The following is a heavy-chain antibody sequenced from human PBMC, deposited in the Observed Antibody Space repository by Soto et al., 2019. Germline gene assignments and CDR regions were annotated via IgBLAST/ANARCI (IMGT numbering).Heavy chain of an antibody. J-gene: IGHJ4*02. CDR2: INAGNGNT. D-gene: IGHD6-13*01. Sequence: QVQLVQSGAEVKKPGASVKVSCKASGYTFTSYAMHWVRQAPGQRLEWMVWINAGNGNTKYSQKFQARVTITRDTSASTAYMEPSRPRSEDTAVYYCARSDSSSLYSLDYWGQGTLVTVSS. CDR3: ARSDSSSLYSLDY. CDR1: GYTFTSYA. V-gene: IGHV1-3*01.